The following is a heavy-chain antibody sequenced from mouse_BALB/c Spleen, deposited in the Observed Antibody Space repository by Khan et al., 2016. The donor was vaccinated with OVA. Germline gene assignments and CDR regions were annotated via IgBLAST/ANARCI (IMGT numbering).Heavy chain of an antibody. CDR3: ASHLTGSFAY. CDR2: ISSGGDYP. Sequence: EVQLVESGGALVKPGGSLKLSCAASGFTFSSYSMSWVRQTPDKRLEWVATISSGGDYPYYPANVKGRFTISIDNAINTLFLKMSSLNSEATAMYYCASHLTGSFAYWGQGTLVTVSA. J-gene: IGHJ3*01. CDR1: GFTFSSYS. D-gene: IGHD4-1*01. V-gene: IGHV5-6*01.